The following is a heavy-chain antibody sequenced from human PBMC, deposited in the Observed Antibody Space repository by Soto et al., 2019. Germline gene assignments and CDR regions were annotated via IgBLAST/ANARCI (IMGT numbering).Heavy chain of an antibody. D-gene: IGHD3-16*01. CDR3: ARGTGGSRRFDP. V-gene: IGHV3-53*02. CDR1: GFIVSNNY. Sequence: EVQLVETGGGLIQPGGSLRLSCEVSGFIVSNNYITWIRQAPGKGLKWVSIIYSGGATYYADSVKGRFTISRDNSKNTVYLQMNNLRAEDTAVYYCARGTGGSRRFDPWGQGTLVTVSS. J-gene: IGHJ5*02. CDR2: IYSGGAT.